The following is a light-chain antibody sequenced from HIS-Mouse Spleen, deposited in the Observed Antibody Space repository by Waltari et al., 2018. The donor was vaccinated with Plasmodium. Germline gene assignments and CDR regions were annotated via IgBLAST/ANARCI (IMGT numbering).Light chain of an antibody. J-gene: IGKJ4*01. V-gene: IGKV3-15*01. CDR1: QSVSSN. CDR3: QQYNNWLT. CDR2: GAS. Sequence: ELVMTQSPATLSVSPGDRAPLSCRASQSVSSNLAWYQQKPGQAPRLLIYGASTRATGIPARFSGSGSGTEFTLTISSLQSEDFAVYYCQQYNNWLTFGGGTKVEIK.